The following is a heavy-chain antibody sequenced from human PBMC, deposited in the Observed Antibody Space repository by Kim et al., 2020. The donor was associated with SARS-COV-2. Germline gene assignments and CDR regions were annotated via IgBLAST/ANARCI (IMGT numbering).Heavy chain of an antibody. CDR1: GGTFSSYA. Sequence: SVKVSCKASGGTFSSYAISWVRQAPGQGLEWMGGIIPIFGTANYAQKFQGRVTITADESTSTAYMELSSLRSEDTAVYYCASSRSMLLPYFDYWGQGTLVTVSP. V-gene: IGHV1-69*13. CDR3: ASSRSMLLPYFDY. J-gene: IGHJ4*02. CDR2: IIPIFGTA. D-gene: IGHD2-8*01.